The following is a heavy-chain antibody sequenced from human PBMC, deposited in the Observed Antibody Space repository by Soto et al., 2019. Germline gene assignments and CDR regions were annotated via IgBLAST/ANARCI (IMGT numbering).Heavy chain of an antibody. CDR3: ARGVGYSSSSGGTVFDY. J-gene: IGHJ4*02. CDR2: INPSGGST. D-gene: IGHD6-6*01. V-gene: IGHV1-46*03. CDR1: GDTFTSYY. Sequence: GASVKVSCKACGDTFTSYYMHWVRQAPGQGLEWMGIINPSGGSTSYAQKFQGRVTMTRDTSTSTVYMELSSLRSEDTAVYYCARGVGYSSSSGGTVFDYWGQGTLVTVSS.